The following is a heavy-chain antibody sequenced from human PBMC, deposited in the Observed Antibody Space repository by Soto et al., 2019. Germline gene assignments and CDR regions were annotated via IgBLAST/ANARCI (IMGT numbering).Heavy chain of an antibody. CDR3: ARRHDSSGYLSWFDP. CDR2: IYWDDDK. CDR1: GFSLSTSGVG. Sequence: QITLKESGPTLVKPTQTLTLTCTFSGFSLSTSGVGVGWIRQPPGKALEWLALIYWDDDKRYSPSLKSRLTITKDTSKDQGVLTMTNMDPVDTATYYCARRHDSSGYLSWFDPWGQGTLVTVSS. D-gene: IGHD3-22*01. J-gene: IGHJ5*02. V-gene: IGHV2-5*02.